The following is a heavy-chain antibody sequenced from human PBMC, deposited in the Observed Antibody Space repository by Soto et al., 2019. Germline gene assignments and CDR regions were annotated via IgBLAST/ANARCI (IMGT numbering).Heavy chain of an antibody. CDR1: GGSISSSNW. V-gene: IGHV4-4*02. CDR2: IYHSGST. J-gene: IGHJ4*02. D-gene: IGHD6-19*01. CDR3: AGRLPIAVAGLDY. Sequence: PSETLSLTCAVSGGSISSSNWWSWVRQPPGKGLEWIGEIYHSGSTNYNPSLKSRVTISVDKSKNQFSLKLSSVTAADTAVYYCAGRLPIAVAGLDYWGQGTLVTVSS.